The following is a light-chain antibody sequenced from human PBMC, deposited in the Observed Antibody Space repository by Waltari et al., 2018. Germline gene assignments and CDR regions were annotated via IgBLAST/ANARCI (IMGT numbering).Light chain of an antibody. J-gene: IGKJ2*01. CDR1: ESISIN. CDR3: HQYNNRPPYT. CDR2: SAS. V-gene: IGKV3-15*01. Sequence: TQSPATLSVSLGEIVTLTCRASESISINVAGYQQKPGQPPRFIIHSASKRATGVPVRFAGSGSRTEFTLTITSLQSEDIAVYYCHQYNNRPPYTFGQGTKLEIK.